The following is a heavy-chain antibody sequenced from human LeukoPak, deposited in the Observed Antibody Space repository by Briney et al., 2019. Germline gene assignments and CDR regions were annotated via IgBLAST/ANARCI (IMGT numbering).Heavy chain of an antibody. D-gene: IGHD3-10*01. V-gene: IGHV4-59*08. CDR3: ARETGIGDAFDI. CDR1: GGSISSYY. Sequence: SETLSLTCTVSGGSISSYYWSWIWQPPGKGLEWIGYIYYSGSTNYNPSLKSRVTISVDTSKNQFSLKLSSVTAADTAVYYCARETGIGDAFDIWGQGTMVTVSS. J-gene: IGHJ3*02. CDR2: IYYSGST.